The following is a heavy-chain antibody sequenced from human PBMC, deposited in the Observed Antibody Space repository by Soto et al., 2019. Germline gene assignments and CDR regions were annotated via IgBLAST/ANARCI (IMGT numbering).Heavy chain of an antibody. J-gene: IGHJ4*02. CDR3: TTEMYYDCWSGLDY. CDR2: IKSKTDGGTT. Sequence: GGSLRLSCAASGFTFSNAWMSWVRQAPGKGLEWVGRIKSKTDGGTTDYAAPVKGRFTISRDDSKNTLYLQMNSLKTEDPAVYYCTTEMYYDCWSGLDYWGQGTLVTVSS. CDR1: GFTFSNAW. D-gene: IGHD3-3*01. V-gene: IGHV3-15*01.